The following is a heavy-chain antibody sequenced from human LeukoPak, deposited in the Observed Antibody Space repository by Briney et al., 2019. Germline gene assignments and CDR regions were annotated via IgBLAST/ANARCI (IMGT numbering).Heavy chain of an antibody. J-gene: IGHJ4*02. V-gene: IGHV5-51*01. D-gene: IGHD3-3*01. Sequence: GESLKISCKGSGYSFTSYWIGWVRQMPGKGLEWMGIIYPGDSDTRYSPSFQGQVTISADKSISTAYLQWSGLKASDTAMYYCARRITIFGVVSTYYFDYWGQGTLVTVSS. CDR3: ARRITIFGVVSTYYFDY. CDR2: IYPGDSDT. CDR1: GYSFTSYW.